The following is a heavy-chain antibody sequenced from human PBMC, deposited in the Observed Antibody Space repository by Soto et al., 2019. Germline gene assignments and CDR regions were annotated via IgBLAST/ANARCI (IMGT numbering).Heavy chain of an antibody. J-gene: IGHJ5*02. V-gene: IGHV4-30-2*01. D-gene: IGHD3-10*01. Sequence: PSETLSLTCAVSGGSISSGGYSWSWIRQPPGKGLEWIGYIYHSGSTYYNPSLKSRVTISVDRSKNQFSLKLSSVTAADTAVYYCARAAGELLDILFDPWGQGTLVTVSS. CDR3: ARAAGELLDILFDP. CDR2: IYHSGST. CDR1: GGSISSGGYS.